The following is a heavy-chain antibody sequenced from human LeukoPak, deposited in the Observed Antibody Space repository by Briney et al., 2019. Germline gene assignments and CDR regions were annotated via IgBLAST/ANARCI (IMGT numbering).Heavy chain of an antibody. V-gene: IGHV3-33*08. CDR1: VFTFSSYS. D-gene: IGHD1-1*01. Sequence: PGGSVRLSCAASVFTFSSYSMNWVRHAPCKGLEWVATIWYDGSNQYYADSVKGRFTISRDNSKNMLYLQMNSLRAEDTAVYYCTRDRAQQYFEYWGQGTLVTDSS. CDR2: IWYDGSNQ. CDR3: TRDRAQQYFEY. J-gene: IGHJ4*02.